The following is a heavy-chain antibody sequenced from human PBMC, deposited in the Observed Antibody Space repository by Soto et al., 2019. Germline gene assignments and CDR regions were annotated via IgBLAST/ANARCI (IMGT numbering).Heavy chain of an antibody. J-gene: IGHJ6*02. V-gene: IGHV3-53*01. Sequence: GGSLRLSCAASGFTVSSNYMSWVRQAPGKGLEWVSVIYSGGSTYYADSVKGRFTISRDNSKNTLYLQMNSLRAEDTAVYYCARDNRSGGYCSSTSCYYYYYGMDVWGQGTTVPVSS. CDR2: IYSGGST. CDR3: ARDNRSGGYCSSTSCYYYYYGMDV. D-gene: IGHD2-2*01. CDR1: GFTVSSNY.